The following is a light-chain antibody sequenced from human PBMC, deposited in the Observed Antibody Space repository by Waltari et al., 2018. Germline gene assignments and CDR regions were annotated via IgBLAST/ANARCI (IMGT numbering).Light chain of an antibody. CDR2: DNT. CDR3: QVWDSSSDQGV. Sequence: SYVLTQSPSVSVAPGQTARITCGGNTLDRQHTVHWYQPKPGQAPVVVVYDNTDRPSGIPERFSGSISGNTATLTISRVEAGDEADYYCQVWDSSSDQGVFGGGTKLTVL. J-gene: IGLJ2*01. CDR1: TLDRQHT. V-gene: IGLV3-21*02.